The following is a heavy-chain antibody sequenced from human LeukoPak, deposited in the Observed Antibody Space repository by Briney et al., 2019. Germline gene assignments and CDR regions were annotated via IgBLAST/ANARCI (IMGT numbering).Heavy chain of an antibody. V-gene: IGHV3-23*01. J-gene: IGHJ3*02. CDR1: GFTFSSSA. CDR2: VSGSGRGENT. Sequence: PGGSLRLSCAASGFTFSSSAMSWVRQAPGKGLEWVSNVSGSGRGENTYYADSVKGRFTISRDNSKNTLYLQMNSLRAEDTAVYYCARDRDITFGGLGAFDIWGQGTMVTVSS. CDR3: ARDRDITFGGLGAFDI. D-gene: IGHD3-16*01.